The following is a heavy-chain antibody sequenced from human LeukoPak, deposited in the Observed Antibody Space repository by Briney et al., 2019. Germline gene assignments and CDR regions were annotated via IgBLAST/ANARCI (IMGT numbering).Heavy chain of an antibody. CDR1: GGTFSTYA. Sequence: ASVKVSCKASGGTFSTYAFSWVRQAPGEGLEWLGGIIAIFRTANYAQKFQGRVTIAADESTSTAYMELSSLRSEDTAVYYCARERFDAPDYWGQGTLVTVSS. CDR3: ARERFDAPDY. J-gene: IGHJ4*02. V-gene: IGHV1-69*13. D-gene: IGHD3-10*01. CDR2: IIAIFRTA.